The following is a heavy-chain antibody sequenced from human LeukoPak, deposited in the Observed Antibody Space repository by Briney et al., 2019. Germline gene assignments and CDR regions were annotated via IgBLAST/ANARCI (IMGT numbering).Heavy chain of an antibody. Sequence: SGPTLVKPTQTLTLTCTFSGFSLSTSGVGVGWIRQPPGKALEWLAVIYRDDDRRYSPTLKSRLTITKDTSKNQVVLTMTNMDPVDTATYYCARSPYSSSSIDFWGPGTLVTVSS. V-gene: IGHV2-5*02. D-gene: IGHD6-6*01. CDR3: ARSPYSSSSIDF. J-gene: IGHJ4*02. CDR2: IYRDDDR. CDR1: GFSLSTSGVG.